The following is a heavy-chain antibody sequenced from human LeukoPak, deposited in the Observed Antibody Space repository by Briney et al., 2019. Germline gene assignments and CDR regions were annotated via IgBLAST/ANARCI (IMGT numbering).Heavy chain of an antibody. J-gene: IGHJ3*02. Sequence: GGSLRLSCEASGFTFSDSYMSWLRQPPGKGLESISYIGPSGNFINYADSVKGRFTISRDNAKNSLYLQMNSLRAEDTAVYYCARGGGAFDIWGQGTMVTVSS. V-gene: IGHV3-11*06. CDR1: GFTFSDSY. CDR3: ARGGGAFDI. CDR2: IGPSGNFI. D-gene: IGHD2-15*01.